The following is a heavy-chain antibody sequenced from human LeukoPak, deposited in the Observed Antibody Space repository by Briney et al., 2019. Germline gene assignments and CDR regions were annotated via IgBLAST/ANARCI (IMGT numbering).Heavy chain of an antibody. V-gene: IGHV5-51*01. Sequence: GESLKISCKGSTYIFTNYWIAWVRQMPGKGLEWMGIIYPGDSDTRYSPSFQGQVTISADKSISTAYLQWSSLRASDTAMYYCARRNYYYDSSAYYSRYYFDYWGQGTLVTVSS. J-gene: IGHJ4*02. CDR3: ARRNYYYDSSAYYSRYYFDY. CDR2: IYPGDSDT. D-gene: IGHD3-22*01. CDR1: TYIFTNYW.